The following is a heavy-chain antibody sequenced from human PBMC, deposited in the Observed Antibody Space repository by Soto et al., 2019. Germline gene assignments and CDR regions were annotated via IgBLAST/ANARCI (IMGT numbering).Heavy chain of an antibody. J-gene: IGHJ4*02. CDR3: ARDLGEPTMGDY. CDR2: IYHSGST. V-gene: IGHV4-4*02. D-gene: IGHD3-16*01. CDR1: GGPITSINW. Sequence: PSCTPALPFPVSGGPITSINWWCWVRQPPGKGLEWIGEIYHSGSTNYNPSLKSRVTISVDKSKNQFSLKLSSVTAADTAVYYCARDLGEPTMGDYWGQGTLVTLSS.